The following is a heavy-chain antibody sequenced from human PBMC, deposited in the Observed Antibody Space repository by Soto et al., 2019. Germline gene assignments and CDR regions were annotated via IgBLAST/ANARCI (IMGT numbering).Heavy chain of an antibody. J-gene: IGHJ6*03. Sequence: GGSLRLSCAASGFTFSSYSMNWVRQAPGKGLEWVSYISSSSSTIYYADSVKGRFTISRDNAKNSLYLQMNSLRAEDTAVYYCARGTTMVRGVLRYYYYYMDVWGKGTTVTVSS. CDR3: ARGTTMVRGVLRYYYYYMDV. CDR1: GFTFSSYS. D-gene: IGHD3-10*01. CDR2: ISSSSSTI. V-gene: IGHV3-48*01.